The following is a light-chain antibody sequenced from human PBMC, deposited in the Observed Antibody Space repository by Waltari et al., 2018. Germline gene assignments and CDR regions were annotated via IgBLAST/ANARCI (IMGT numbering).Light chain of an antibody. CDR3: CSYVRDITWV. CDR2: EGT. CDR1: SSDVGRYNL. V-gene: IGLV2-23*01. Sequence: QSALTQPASVSGSPGQSIPISCTGTSSDVGRYNLVSWYQHHPGKAPKLMIYEGTQRPSGVSDRFSGSKSGDTASLTISGLQAEDEADYYCCSYVRDITWVFGGGTKLTVL. J-gene: IGLJ3*02.